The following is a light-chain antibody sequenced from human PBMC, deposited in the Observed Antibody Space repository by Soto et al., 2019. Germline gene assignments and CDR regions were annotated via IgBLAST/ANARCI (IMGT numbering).Light chain of an antibody. J-gene: IGKJ1*01. CDR3: QQYGSSPLT. CDR2: GAS. Sequence: EVMLTQSPDTLSLTPGERATLSCRASQSVSRSLAWYQQKPGQAPRLLIYGASTRATGVPDRFSGSGSGTDFTLTISRLEPEDFAVYYCQQYGSSPLTFGQGTMVDIK. CDR1: QSVSRS. V-gene: IGKV3-20*01.